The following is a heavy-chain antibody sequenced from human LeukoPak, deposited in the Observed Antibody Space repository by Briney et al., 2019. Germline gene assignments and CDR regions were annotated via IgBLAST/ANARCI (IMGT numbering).Heavy chain of an antibody. J-gene: IGHJ4*02. V-gene: IGHV3-23*01. CDR2: ISNSGGST. CDR3: ARARYCSSTSCYIDY. Sequence: GGSLRLSCAASGFTLSSYAMTWVRQAPGKGLEWLSGISNSGGSTCYADSVKGRFTISRDNSKNTLYLQMKSLRAEDTAVYYCARARYCSSTSCYIDYWGQGTLVTVSS. CDR1: GFTLSSYA. D-gene: IGHD2-2*02.